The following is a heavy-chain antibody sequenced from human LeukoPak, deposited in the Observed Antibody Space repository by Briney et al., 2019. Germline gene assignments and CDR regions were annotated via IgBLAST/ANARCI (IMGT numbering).Heavy chain of an antibody. Sequence: GGSLRLSCAASGFTFSDYYMSWIRQAPGKGLEWVSYISSSGSTIYYADSVKGRFTISRDNAKNSLYLQMNSLRAEDTAVYFCARGLVDYELPKGYIDYWGQGTLVTVSS. CDR2: ISSSGSTI. J-gene: IGHJ4*02. D-gene: IGHD4-17*01. CDR1: GFTFSDYY. V-gene: IGHV3-11*01. CDR3: ARGLVDYELPKGYIDY.